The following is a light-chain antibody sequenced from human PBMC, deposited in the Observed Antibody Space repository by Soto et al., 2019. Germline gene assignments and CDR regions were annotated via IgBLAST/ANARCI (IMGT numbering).Light chain of an antibody. Sequence: QSALTQPASVSGSPGQSITISCTGTSSDIGAYNHVSWYQQHPGQAPKLMISDVSNRPSGISDRFSGSKSGNTASLTISGLQAEDEADYYCYSCSRSSGTRYVFGTGTKLTVL. CDR2: DVS. J-gene: IGLJ1*01. CDR3: YSCSRSSGTRYV. V-gene: IGLV2-14*03. CDR1: SSDIGAYNH.